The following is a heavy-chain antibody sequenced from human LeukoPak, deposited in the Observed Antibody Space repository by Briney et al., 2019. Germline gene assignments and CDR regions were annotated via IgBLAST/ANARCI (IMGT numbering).Heavy chain of an antibody. CDR2: IYYSGST. CDR3: ARGKRQFSSSWYWFDP. D-gene: IGHD6-13*01. CDR1: GGSISSYY. Sequence: PSETLSLTCTVSGGSISSYYWSWIRQPPGKGLEWIGYIYYSGSTNYNPSLKSRVTISVDTSKNQFSLKLTSVTAADTAVYYCARGKRQFSSSWYWFDPWGQGTLVTVSS. J-gene: IGHJ5*02. V-gene: IGHV4-59*12.